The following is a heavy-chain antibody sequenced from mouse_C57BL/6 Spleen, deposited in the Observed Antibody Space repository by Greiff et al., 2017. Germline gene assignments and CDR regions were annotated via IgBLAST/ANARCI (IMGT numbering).Heavy chain of an antibody. CDR3: ARGEIYYYGSSGFDY. CDR1: GFTFSDYY. J-gene: IGHJ2*01. Sequence: EVKLEESEGGLVQPGSSMKLSCTTSGFTFSDYYMAWVRQVPEKGLEWVANINYDGSSTYYLDSLKGRFIISRDNAKNLLYLQMSSLKSEDTATYYWARGEIYYYGSSGFDYWGQGTTLTVSS. CDR2: INYDGSST. D-gene: IGHD1-1*01. V-gene: IGHV5-16*01.